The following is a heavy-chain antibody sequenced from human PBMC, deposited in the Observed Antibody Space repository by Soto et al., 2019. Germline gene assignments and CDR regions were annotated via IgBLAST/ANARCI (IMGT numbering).Heavy chain of an antibody. Sequence: QVQLVQSGAEVRQPGASVKVSCKASVYSFTTYGMSWVRQAPGQGLEYMGWINGYGHGAKYVQRFQGRFSMTTDTSTNTGYMDLRSLTSDETAVYYCVRDLNGDFSYWGQGTGVIVSP. CDR1: VYSFTTYG. CDR3: VRDLNGDFSY. CDR2: INGYGHGA. V-gene: IGHV1-18*01. J-gene: IGHJ4*02. D-gene: IGHD3-3*01.